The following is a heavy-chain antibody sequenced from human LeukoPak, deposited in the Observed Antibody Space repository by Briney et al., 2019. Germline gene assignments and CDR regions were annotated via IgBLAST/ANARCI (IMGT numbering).Heavy chain of an antibody. CDR3: ARCITMVRGVPYYFDY. Sequence: PSETLSLTCTVSGGSISSGGYYWSWIRQHPGEGLEWIGYIYYSGSTYYNPSLKSRVTISVDTSKNQFSLKLSSVTAADTAVYYCARCITMVRGVPYYFDYWGQGTLVTVSS. D-gene: IGHD3-10*01. J-gene: IGHJ4*02. CDR2: IYYSGST. CDR1: GGSISSGGYY. V-gene: IGHV4-31*03.